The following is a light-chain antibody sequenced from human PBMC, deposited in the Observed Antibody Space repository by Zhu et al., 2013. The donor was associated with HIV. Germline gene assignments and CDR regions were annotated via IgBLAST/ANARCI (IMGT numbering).Light chain of an antibody. Sequence: QSALTQPASVSGSPGQSITISCTGSSNDIGFYNYVSWYQQHPGRAPKLIIYGVLNRPSGVSNRFSGSKSGNTASLTISGLQAEDEADYYCSSYTSSITVMFGGGTKGDRP. CDR1: SNDIGFYNY. J-gene: IGLJ3*02. CDR3: SSYTSSITVM. V-gene: IGLV2-14*01. CDR2: GVL.